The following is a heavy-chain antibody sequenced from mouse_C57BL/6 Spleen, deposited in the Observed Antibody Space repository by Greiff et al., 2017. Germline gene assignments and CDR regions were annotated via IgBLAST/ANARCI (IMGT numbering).Heavy chain of an antibody. CDR3: ARAGYTTVVATYWYFDV. Sequence: VQLQQSGPELVQPGASVKISCKASGYSFTDYNMNWVKQSNGKSLEWIGVINTNYGTTSYNQKFKGKATLTVDQSSCTAYMQLNSLTSEDSAVYYCARAGYTTVVATYWYFDVWGTGTTVTVSS. J-gene: IGHJ1*03. CDR1: GYSFTDYN. D-gene: IGHD1-1*01. V-gene: IGHV1-39*01. CDR2: INTNYGTT.